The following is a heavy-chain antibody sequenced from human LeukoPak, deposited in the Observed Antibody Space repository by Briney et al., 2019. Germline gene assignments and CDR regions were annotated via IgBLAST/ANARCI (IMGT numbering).Heavy chain of an antibody. V-gene: IGHV3-73*01. CDR1: GSTFNGAI. CDR2: IRTKADSYAT. Sequence: GRSVKVSRAAAGSTFNGAIIHRIHQSSGKLLEWVGRIRTKADSYATAYAASVKGRFTISRDDSKNMADLQMSSLKTEDTAVYFCMADYGFWGQGTTVTVSS. D-gene: IGHD4-17*01. J-gene: IGHJ6*02. CDR3: MADYGF.